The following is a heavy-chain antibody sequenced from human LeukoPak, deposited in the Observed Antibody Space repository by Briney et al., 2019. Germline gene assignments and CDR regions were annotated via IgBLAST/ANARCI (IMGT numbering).Heavy chain of an antibody. J-gene: IGHJ4*02. CDR3: ARDDSSDLSIDY. CDR1: GFTFSNFN. Sequence: GGSLRLSCAASGFTFSNFNMNWVRQAPGKGLERVSYITSSSDIIYYADSVRGRFAISRDNAKKSLYLQMNSLRVEDTAVYYCARDDSSDLSIDYWGQGTQVTVSS. CDR2: ITSSSDII. V-gene: IGHV3-48*04. D-gene: IGHD3-22*01.